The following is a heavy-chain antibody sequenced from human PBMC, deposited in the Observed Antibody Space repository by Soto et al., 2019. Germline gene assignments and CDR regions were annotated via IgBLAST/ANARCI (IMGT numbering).Heavy chain of an antibody. CDR2: ITPYSGAT. D-gene: IGHD3-16*02. CDR3: ARGGYSYNPPNYDY. V-gene: IGHV1-18*01. Sequence: QVQLVQSVAEVEKPWSSFHVSCRASCYTLTDYGISWVRQAPGQGLEWMGWITPYSGATNYAQKHQGRVTMTTDTSTSKAYMELRSLRSDDTGVYYCARGGYSYNPPNYDYWGQGTLVTVSS. J-gene: IGHJ4*02. CDR1: CYTLTDYG.